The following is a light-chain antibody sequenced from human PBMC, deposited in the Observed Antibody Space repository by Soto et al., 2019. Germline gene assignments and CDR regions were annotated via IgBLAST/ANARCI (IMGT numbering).Light chain of an antibody. Sequence: QSALTQPASVSGSPGQSITISCTGSSNDIGAYKYVSWYQQHPGKAPKLIIFEVSNRPSGVSNRFSGSKSGNTASLTIAGLHAEDEADYHCSSYTTGSTLYVFGGGTKLTVL. V-gene: IGLV2-14*01. CDR1: SNDIGAYKY. CDR3: SSYTTGSTLYV. CDR2: EVS. J-gene: IGLJ1*01.